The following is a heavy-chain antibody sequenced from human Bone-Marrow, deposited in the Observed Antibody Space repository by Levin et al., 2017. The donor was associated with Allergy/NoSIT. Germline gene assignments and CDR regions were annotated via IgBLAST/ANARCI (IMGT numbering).Heavy chain of an antibody. D-gene: IGHD2-15*01. J-gene: IGHJ6*03. V-gene: IGHV3-15*01. Sequence: PGGSLRLSCAASGFTFSNAWMSWVRQAPGKGLEWVGRIKSKTDGGTTDYAAPVKGRFTISRDDSKNTLYLQMNSLKTEDTAVYYCTTGAVVVAATNYYYYMDVWGKGTTVTVSS. CDR1: GFTFSNAW. CDR2: IKSKTDGGTT. CDR3: TTGAVVVAATNYYYYMDV.